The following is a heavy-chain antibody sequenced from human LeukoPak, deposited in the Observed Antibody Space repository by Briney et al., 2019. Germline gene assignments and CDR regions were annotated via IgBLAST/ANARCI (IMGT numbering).Heavy chain of an antibody. V-gene: IGHV3-53*01. CDR2: IYSGGST. Sequence: PGGSLRLSCAASGFTVSSNYMSWVRQAPGKGLEWVSVIYSGGSTYYADSVKGRFTISRDDGKNTLYLQMNSLRAEDTAVYYCTRGGYYDRNAGDYWGQGTLVTVFS. CDR1: GFTVSSNY. J-gene: IGHJ4*02. CDR3: TRGGYYDRNAGDY. D-gene: IGHD3-22*01.